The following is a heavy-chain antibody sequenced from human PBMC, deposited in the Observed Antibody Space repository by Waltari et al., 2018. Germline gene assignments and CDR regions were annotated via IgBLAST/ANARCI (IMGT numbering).Heavy chain of an antibody. J-gene: IGHJ4*02. CDR3: ARTGGWRGNY. CDR2: IKEGGSEK. D-gene: IGHD6-19*01. Sequence: GKGLEWVDNIKEGGSEKYYVDSVKGRFTISRDNAKNSLYLQMNSLRAEDTAVYYCARTGGWRGNYWGQGTLVTVSS. V-gene: IGHV3-7*01.